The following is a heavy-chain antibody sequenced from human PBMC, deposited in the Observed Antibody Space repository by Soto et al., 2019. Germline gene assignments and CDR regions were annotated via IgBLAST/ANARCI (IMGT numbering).Heavy chain of an antibody. CDR3: ARWWASYYKSFFDY. Sequence: QVQLQESGPGLVQPSQPLSLTCTVSGGCLSSGGYYWSWIRQQPGKGLEWIGYIYYSGSTYYNPSLKSRVTISVDTSKNQFSLKLSSVTAADTAVYYCARWWASYYKSFFDYWGQGTLVTVSS. CDR2: IYYSGST. D-gene: IGHD3-10*01. V-gene: IGHV4-31*03. CDR1: GGCLSSGGYY. J-gene: IGHJ4*02.